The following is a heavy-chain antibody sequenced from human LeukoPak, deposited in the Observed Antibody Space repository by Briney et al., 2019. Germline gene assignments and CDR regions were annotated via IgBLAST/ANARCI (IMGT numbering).Heavy chain of an antibody. CDR3: ARPQGWLGTQPFDY. D-gene: IGHD6-19*01. Sequence: PSETLSLTCAVYGGSFSGYYWSWIRQPPGKGLEWIGEINHSGSTNYNPSLKSRVTISVDTSKNQFSLKLSSVTAADTAVYYCARPQGWLGTQPFDYWGQGTPVTVSS. CDR1: GGSFSGYY. J-gene: IGHJ4*02. CDR2: INHSGST. V-gene: IGHV4-34*01.